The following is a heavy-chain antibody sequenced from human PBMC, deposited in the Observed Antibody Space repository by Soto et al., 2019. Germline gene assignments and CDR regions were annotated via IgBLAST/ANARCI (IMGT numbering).Heavy chain of an antibody. J-gene: IGHJ5*02. V-gene: IGHV4-34*01. Sequence: PSETLSLTCAVYGGSFSVYYWSWIRQPPGKGLEWIGEINHSGSTNYNPSLKSRVTISVDTSKNQFSLKLSSVTAADTAVYYCARDRPAYDYIWGSYRPSGGNWFDPWGQGTLVTVSS. CDR1: GGSFSVYY. CDR3: ARDRPAYDYIWGSYRPSGGNWFDP. CDR2: INHSGST. D-gene: IGHD3-16*02.